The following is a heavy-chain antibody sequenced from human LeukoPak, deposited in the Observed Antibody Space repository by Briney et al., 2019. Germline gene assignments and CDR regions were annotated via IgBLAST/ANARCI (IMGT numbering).Heavy chain of an antibody. CDR2: ISACNGNT. CDR3: ARDFNRGVSGSYFTFDY. CDR1: GYTFTSYG. J-gene: IGHJ4*02. Sequence: ASVKVSCKASGYTFTSYGISWVRQAPGQGLEWMGWISACNGNTNYAQKLQGRVTMTTDTSTGTAYMELRSLRSDDTAVYYCARDFNRGVSGSYFTFDYWGQGTLVTVSS. V-gene: IGHV1-18*01. D-gene: IGHD3-10*01.